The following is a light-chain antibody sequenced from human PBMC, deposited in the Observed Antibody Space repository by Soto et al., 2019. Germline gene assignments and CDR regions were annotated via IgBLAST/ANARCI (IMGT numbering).Light chain of an antibody. Sequence: IVLTQSPGTLSLSPGERATLSCRASQSVSNNYLAWYQQKPGQAPRLLIYGASNRATGIPDRFSGSGSGTDFTLTISSLEPEDFAVYYCQQRSDWLTFGQGTKVDIK. CDR3: QQRSDWLT. CDR1: QSVSNNY. J-gene: IGKJ1*01. CDR2: GAS. V-gene: IGKV3D-20*02.